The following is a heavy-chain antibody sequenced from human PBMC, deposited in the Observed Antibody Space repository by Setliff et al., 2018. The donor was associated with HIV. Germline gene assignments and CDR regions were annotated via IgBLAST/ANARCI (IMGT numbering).Heavy chain of an antibody. V-gene: IGHV4-39*01. CDR2: VYYSGSP. CDR1: GGSIITSSHF. CDR3: ARPQLGLGGGSHFDA. J-gene: IGHJ4*02. Sequence: SETLSLTCTVSGGSIITSSHFWGWVRQPPGKGLEWIATVYYSGSPSSNPSLKSRLSISVDTSNNQFSLKLTSVTAADTALYYLARPQLGLGGGSHFDAWGRGTLVTVSS. D-gene: IGHD1-1*01.